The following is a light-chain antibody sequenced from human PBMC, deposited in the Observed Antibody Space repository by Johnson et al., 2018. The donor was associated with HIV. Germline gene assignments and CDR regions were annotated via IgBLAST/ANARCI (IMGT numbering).Light chain of an antibody. J-gene: IGLJ1*01. V-gene: IGLV1-51*01. CDR2: DNH. CDR1: SSNIGKNY. Sequence: QSVLTQPPSVSAAPGQKVTISCSGSSSNIGKNYVSWYQQLPGTAPKLLIFDNHKRPSGISDRFSGSKSDTSVTLGITGLQPGDEADYYCGTRDSSLNVYVFGTGTKVTVL. CDR3: GTRDSSLNVYV.